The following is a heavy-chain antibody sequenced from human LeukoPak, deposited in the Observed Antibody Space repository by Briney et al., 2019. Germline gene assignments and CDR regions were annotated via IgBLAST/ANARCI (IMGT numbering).Heavy chain of an antibody. CDR2: ISSSSSYI. J-gene: IGHJ6*04. CDR1: AFTFSDYY. Sequence: GGSLRLSCAASAFTFSDYYMIWIRQAPGKGLELVSSISSSSSYIYYADSVKGRFTISRDNARNSLYLQMNSLRAEDTAVYYCAELGITMIGGVWGKGTTVTISS. V-gene: IGHV3-11*06. CDR3: AELGITMIGGV. D-gene: IGHD3-10*02.